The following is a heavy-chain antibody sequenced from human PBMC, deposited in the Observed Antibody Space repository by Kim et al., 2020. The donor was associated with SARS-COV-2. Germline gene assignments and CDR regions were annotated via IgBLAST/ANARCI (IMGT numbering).Heavy chain of an antibody. D-gene: IGHD5-12*01. Sequence: ESLKISCKVSGYSFTSYWIGWVRQLPGKGLEWMGIIYPVDSDTRYSPSFQGQVTISADKSISTASLQWSSLKASDTAMYSCALRRDGYNWGYWGQGTLVTGSS. V-gene: IGHV5-51*01. CDR3: ALRRDGYNWGY. J-gene: IGHJ4*02. CDR1: GYSFTSYW. CDR2: IYPVDSDT.